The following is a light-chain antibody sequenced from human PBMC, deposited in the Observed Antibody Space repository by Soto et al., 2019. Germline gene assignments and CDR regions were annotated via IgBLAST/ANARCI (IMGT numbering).Light chain of an antibody. V-gene: IGKV3-15*01. CDR1: QSVRSH. CDR3: QQYKNWPL. Sequence: IVMTQSPATLSVSPGEGVTLSCRASQSVRSHFAWYQQKPGQPPRLRMYGASTSATGIPARFSGSGFGTEVTRTISSLQSEDFAVYYCQQYKNWPLFGHVTRLEI. J-gene: IGKJ5*01. CDR2: GAS.